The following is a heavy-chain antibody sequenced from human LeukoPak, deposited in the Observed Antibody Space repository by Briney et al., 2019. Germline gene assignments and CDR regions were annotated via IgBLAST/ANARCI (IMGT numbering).Heavy chain of an antibody. J-gene: IGHJ4*02. CDR3: ARGGATYDFWSGYYPYFDY. D-gene: IGHD3-3*01. V-gene: IGHV4-59*01. Sequence: SETLSLTCTVSGGSISSYYWSWIRQPPGKGLEWIGYIYYSGSTNYNPSLKSRVTISVDTSKNQLSLKLSSVTAADTAVYYCARGGATYDFWSGYYPYFDYWGQGTLVTVSS. CDR1: GGSISSYY. CDR2: IYYSGST.